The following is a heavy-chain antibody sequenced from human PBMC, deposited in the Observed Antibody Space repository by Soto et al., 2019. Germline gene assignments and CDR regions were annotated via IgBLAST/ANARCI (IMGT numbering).Heavy chain of an antibody. CDR1: GYTFTSYY. CDR2: MNPNSGNT. J-gene: IGHJ3*02. V-gene: IGHV1-8*02. CDR3: ASPARNYDFWSGYSFDI. Sequence: ASVKVSCKASGYTFTSYYMHWVRQATGQGLEWMGWMNPNSGNTGYAQKFQGRVTMTRNTSISTAYMELSSLRSEDTAVYYCASPARNYDFWSGYSFDIWGQGTMVTVS. D-gene: IGHD3-3*01.